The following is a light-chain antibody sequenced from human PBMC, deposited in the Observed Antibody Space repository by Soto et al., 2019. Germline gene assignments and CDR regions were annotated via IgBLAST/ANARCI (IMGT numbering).Light chain of an antibody. Sequence: DIQMTQSPSSLSASVGDRVTITCRASQSIISYLNWYQQKPGKAPKLLIYAAHSLQSGVPSRFSGSGSGADFTLSINTLQPEDCGAYYCQQSYSSPYTFGEGTNLEIK. CDR1: QSIISY. CDR3: QQSYSSPYT. CDR2: AAH. V-gene: IGKV1-39*01. J-gene: IGKJ2*01.